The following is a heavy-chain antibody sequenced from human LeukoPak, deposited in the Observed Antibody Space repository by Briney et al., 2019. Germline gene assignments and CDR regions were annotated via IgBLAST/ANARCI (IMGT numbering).Heavy chain of an antibody. D-gene: IGHD3-10*01. CDR2: IYTSGST. V-gene: IGHV4-4*07. CDR1: GGSISSYY. Sequence: SETLSLTCTVSGGSISSYYWSWIRQPAGKGLEWIGRIYTSGSTNYNPSLKSRVTMSVDTSKKQFSLKLSSVTAADTAVYYCARDTYYYGSGSYYFDYWGQGTLVTVSS. J-gene: IGHJ4*02. CDR3: ARDTYYYGSGSYYFDY.